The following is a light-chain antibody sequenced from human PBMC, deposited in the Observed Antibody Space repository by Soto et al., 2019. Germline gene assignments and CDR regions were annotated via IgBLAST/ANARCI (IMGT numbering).Light chain of an antibody. CDR1: QSVSSK. V-gene: IGKV3-15*01. CDR3: QREWV. J-gene: IGKJ1*01. CDR2: GAS. Sequence: EIVMTQSPATLSVSPGERATLSCRASQSVSSKIAWYQQKPGQAPRLLIYGASTRATGIPARFSGSGSGTEFTLSISSLQSEDFAVYYCQREWVFGQGTMVEIK.